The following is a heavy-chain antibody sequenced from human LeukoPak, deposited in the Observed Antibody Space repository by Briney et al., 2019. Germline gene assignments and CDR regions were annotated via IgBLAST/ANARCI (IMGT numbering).Heavy chain of an antibody. CDR2: INYSGST. CDR1: GGSISTYY. CDR3: ARVLRDTAMVSGYFDY. D-gene: IGHD5-18*01. Sequence: SETLSLTCTVSGGSISTYYWSWIRQPPGKGLEWIGYINYSGSTNYNPSLKSRGSISVDTSKNQFSLKLSSVTAADTAVYYCARVLRDTAMVSGYFDYWGQGTLVTVSS. J-gene: IGHJ4*02. V-gene: IGHV4-59*01.